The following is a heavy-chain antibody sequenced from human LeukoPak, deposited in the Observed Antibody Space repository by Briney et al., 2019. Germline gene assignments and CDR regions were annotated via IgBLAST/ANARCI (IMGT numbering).Heavy chain of an antibody. CDR3: AKDLSASSSWYYFDY. CDR2: ISGSGGST. D-gene: IGHD6-13*01. Sequence: PGWSLRLSCAASGFTFSSYAMSWVRQAPGKGLESVSTISGSGGSTYYADSVKGRFTISRDNSKNTLYLQMNSLRAEDTAVYYCAKDLSASSSWYYFDYWGQRTLVTVSS. V-gene: IGHV3-23*01. CDR1: GFTFSSYA. J-gene: IGHJ4*02.